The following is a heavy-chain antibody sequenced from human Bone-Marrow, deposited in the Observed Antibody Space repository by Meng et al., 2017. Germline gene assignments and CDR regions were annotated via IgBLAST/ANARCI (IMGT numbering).Heavy chain of an antibody. CDR3: ARGGGSGWLQTNFDY. CDR2: ISSSGSTI. D-gene: IGHD6-19*01. CDR1: GFTFSSYE. V-gene: IGHV3-48*03. J-gene: IGHJ4*02. Sequence: GESLKISCAASGFTFSSYEMNWVRQAPGKGLEWVSYISSSGSTIYYADSVKGRFTISRDNAKNSLYLQMNSLRAEDTAVYYCARGGGSGWLQTNFDYWGQGNLVNGAS.